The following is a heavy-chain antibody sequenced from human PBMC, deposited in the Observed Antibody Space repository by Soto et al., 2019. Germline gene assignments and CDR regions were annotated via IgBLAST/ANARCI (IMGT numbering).Heavy chain of an antibody. CDR1: GGSISSYY. CDR2: IYYSGST. Sequence: SETLSLTCTVSGGSISSYYGSWIRQPPGKGLEWIGYIYYSGSTNYNPSLKSRVTISVDTSKNQFSLKLSSVTAADTAVYYCARADSSGIAAFDIWGQGTMVTVS. J-gene: IGHJ3*02. V-gene: IGHV4-59*01. CDR3: ARADSSGIAAFDI. D-gene: IGHD3-22*01.